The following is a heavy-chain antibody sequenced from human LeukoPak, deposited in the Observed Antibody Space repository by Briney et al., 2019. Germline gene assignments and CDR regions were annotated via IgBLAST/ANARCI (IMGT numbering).Heavy chain of an antibody. Sequence: GGSLRLSCAASGFTFSSYGMSWVRQAPGKGLEWVSAIGGRDGSTYYADSVKGRFTISRDNSKNTLYVQMNGLRAEDTAVYYCARDRRIAAAGNLFALGYWGQGTLVTVSS. CDR1: GFTFSSYG. D-gene: IGHD6-13*01. V-gene: IGHV3-23*01. J-gene: IGHJ4*02. CDR2: IGGRDGST. CDR3: ARDRRIAAAGNLFALGY.